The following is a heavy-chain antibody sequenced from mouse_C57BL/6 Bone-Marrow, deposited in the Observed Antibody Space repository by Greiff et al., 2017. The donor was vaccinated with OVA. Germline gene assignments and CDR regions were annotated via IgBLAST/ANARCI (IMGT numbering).Heavy chain of an antibody. CDR2: IRNKANNHAT. CDR3: TAYERGVYYAMDY. Sequence: EVQLQESGGGLVQPGGSMKLSCAASGFTFSDAWMDWVRQSPEKGLEWVAEIRNKANNHATYYAESVKGRFTISRDDSKSSVYLQMNSLRAEDTGIYYCTAYERGVYYAMDYWGQGTSVTVSS. V-gene: IGHV6-6*01. CDR1: GFTFSDAW. D-gene: IGHD2-3*01. J-gene: IGHJ4*01.